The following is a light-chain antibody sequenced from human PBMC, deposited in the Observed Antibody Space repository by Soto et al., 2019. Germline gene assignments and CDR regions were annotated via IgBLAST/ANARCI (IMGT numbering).Light chain of an antibody. V-gene: IGKV1-8*01. J-gene: IGKJ4*01. CDR1: QGIRSY. Sequence: AIRMTQSPSSLSESTGDRVTITCRASQGIRSYLAWYQQKPGKAPKLLIYAASTLQSGVPSRFSGSGSGTDFTLTISCLQSEDFATYNCQQYYSYPGTFGGGTKVEIK. CDR2: AAS. CDR3: QQYYSYPGT.